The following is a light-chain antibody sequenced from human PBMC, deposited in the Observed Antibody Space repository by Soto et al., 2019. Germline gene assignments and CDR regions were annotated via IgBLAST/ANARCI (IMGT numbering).Light chain of an antibody. CDR3: QQYYSYPPT. CDR1: QSISSW. CDR2: DAS. Sequence: DIQMTQSPSTLFASVGDRVTITCRASQSISSWLAWYQQKPGKAPKLLIYDASSLESGVPSRFSGSGSGTEFTLTISSLQPDDFATYYCQQYYSYPPTFGQGTKVDIK. V-gene: IGKV1-5*01. J-gene: IGKJ1*01.